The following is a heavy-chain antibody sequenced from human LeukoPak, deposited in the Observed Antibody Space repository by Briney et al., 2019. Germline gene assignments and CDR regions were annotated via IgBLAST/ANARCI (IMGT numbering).Heavy chain of an antibody. Sequence: GGSLRLSCAGSGFTFSSYEMNWVRQAPGKGLEWVSYISHSGTIYYADSVKGRFTISRDNSKNTLYLQMNSLRAEDTAVYYCADSNYWYPTDYWGQGTLVTVSS. V-gene: IGHV3-48*03. D-gene: IGHD4-11*01. CDR3: ADSNYWYPTDY. CDR1: GFTFSSYE. CDR2: ISHSGTI. J-gene: IGHJ4*02.